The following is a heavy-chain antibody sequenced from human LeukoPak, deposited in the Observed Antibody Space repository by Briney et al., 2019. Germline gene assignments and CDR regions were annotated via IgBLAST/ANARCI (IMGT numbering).Heavy chain of an antibody. CDR3: ARVTPQGIAAAVNWFDP. V-gene: IGHV4-39*07. D-gene: IGHD6-13*01. CDR2: IYYSGST. J-gene: IGHJ5*02. CDR1: GGSISSSSYY. Sequence: PSETLSLTCTVSGGSISSSSYYWGWIRQPPGKGLEWIGSIYYSGSTYYNPSLKSRVTISVDTSKNQFSLKLSSVTAADTAVYYCARVTPQGIAAAVNWFDPWGQGTLVTVSS.